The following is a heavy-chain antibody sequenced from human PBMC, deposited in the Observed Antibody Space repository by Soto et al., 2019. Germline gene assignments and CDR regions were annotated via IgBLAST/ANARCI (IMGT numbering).Heavy chain of an antibody. D-gene: IGHD5-12*01. CDR3: ARSIYVDIVATTTFDY. CDR1: GFTFSNYA. Sequence: GSLRLSCAASGFTFSNYAVTWVRRAPGKGLEWVSDISGSGGSRYYADSVKGRFTISRDNSKNTLYLQMNSLRAEDTAVYYCARSIYVDIVATTTFDYWGQGTLVTVSS. J-gene: IGHJ4*02. V-gene: IGHV3-23*01. CDR2: ISGSGGSR.